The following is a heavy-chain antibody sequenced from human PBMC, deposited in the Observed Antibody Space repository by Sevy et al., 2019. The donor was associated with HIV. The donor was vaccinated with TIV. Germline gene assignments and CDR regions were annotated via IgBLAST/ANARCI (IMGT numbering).Heavy chain of an antibody. CDR3: ARDIVASTLTMDV. CDR2: ISPSGSPI. J-gene: IGHJ6*02. Sequence: GGSLRLSCAASGFTFTNYVMNWVRQAPGKGLEWVSYISPSGSPIYYADSVKGRFTISRDNCRNSLYLQMNSLRADDTGLYYCARDIVASTLTMDVWGQGTTVTVSS. V-gene: IGHV3-48*03. CDR1: GFTFTNYV. D-gene: IGHD1-26*01.